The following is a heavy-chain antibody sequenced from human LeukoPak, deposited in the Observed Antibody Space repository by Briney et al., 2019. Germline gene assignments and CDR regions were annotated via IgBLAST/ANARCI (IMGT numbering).Heavy chain of an antibody. D-gene: IGHD3-10*01. J-gene: IGHJ4*02. CDR1: GGSIKSHY. CDR2: IHSSGST. Sequence: SETLSLTCTASGGSIKSHYWSWIRQPAGKRLEWIGRIHSSGSTNYNPSLKSRVTMSVDTSKNQFSLRMSSVTAADTAVYYCARDSGSINYWAQGALVTVSS. V-gene: IGHV4-4*07. CDR3: ARDSGSINY.